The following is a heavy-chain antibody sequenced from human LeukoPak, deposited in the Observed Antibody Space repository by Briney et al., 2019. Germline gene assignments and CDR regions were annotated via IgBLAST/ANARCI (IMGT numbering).Heavy chain of an antibody. D-gene: IGHD6-13*01. CDR3: ARCLRSSSWYPHFDY. J-gene: IGHJ4*02. V-gene: IGHV4-34*01. CDR1: GGSFSGYY. CDR2: INHSGST. Sequence: KPSETLSLTCAVYGGSFSGYYWSWVRQPPGKGLEWIGEINHSGSTNYNPSLKSRVTISVDTSKNQFSLKLSSVTAADTAVYYCARCLRSSSWYPHFDYWGQGTLVTVSS.